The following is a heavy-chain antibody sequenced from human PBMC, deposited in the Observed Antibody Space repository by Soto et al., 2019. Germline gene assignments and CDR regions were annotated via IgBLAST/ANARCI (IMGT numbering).Heavy chain of an antibody. D-gene: IGHD3-10*01. J-gene: IGHJ4*02. Sequence: QLQLQESAPGLVKPSETLSLTCTVSGGSISSSSYYWGWIRQPPGKGLEWIGSIDSSGSTYYNPSLRSRVTIPVDTSKNQFSLKLSSVTAADTAVYFCARAVRPQGSVDYWCQGTLVTVAS. CDR2: IDSSGST. CDR3: ARAVRPQGSVDY. V-gene: IGHV4-39*01. CDR1: GGSISSSSYY.